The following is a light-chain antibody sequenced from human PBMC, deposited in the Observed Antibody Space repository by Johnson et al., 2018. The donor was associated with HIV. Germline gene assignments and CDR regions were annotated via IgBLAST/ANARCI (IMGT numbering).Light chain of an antibody. Sequence: QSVLTQPPSVSAAPGQRVTRSYSGSSSNIGNNYVSWYQQLPGTAPRIVTYDNNKRPSGIPDRFSGSKSGTSATLGITGLQTGDEADYYCGTWDSSLSAFYVFGTGTKVTVL. CDR2: DNN. CDR3: GTWDSSLSAFYV. CDR1: SSNIGNNY. J-gene: IGLJ1*01. V-gene: IGLV1-51*01.